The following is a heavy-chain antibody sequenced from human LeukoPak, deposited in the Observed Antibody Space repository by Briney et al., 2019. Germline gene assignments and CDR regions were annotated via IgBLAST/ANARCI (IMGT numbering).Heavy chain of an antibody. Sequence: GGSLRLSCAASGFTFSSYWMHWVRQAPGKGLVWVSRINSDGSSTTYADSVKGRFTISRDNSKNTLYLQMNSLRAEDTAVYYCAKGRGVAGMRFDYWGQGTLVTVSS. D-gene: IGHD6-19*01. J-gene: IGHJ4*02. CDR3: AKGRGVAGMRFDY. V-gene: IGHV3-74*01. CDR1: GFTFSSYW. CDR2: INSDGSST.